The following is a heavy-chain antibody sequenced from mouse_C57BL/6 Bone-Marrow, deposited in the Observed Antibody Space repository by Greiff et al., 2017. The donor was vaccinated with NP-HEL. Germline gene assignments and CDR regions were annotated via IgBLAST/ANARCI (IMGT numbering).Heavy chain of an antibody. CDR1: GYTFTDYY. CDR3: ARWSYNNYVGDYYAMDY. Sequence: VQLQQSGPVLVKPGASVKMSCKASGYTFTDYYMNWVKQSHGKSLEWIGVINPYNGGTSYNQKFKGKATLTVDKSSSTAYMELNSLTSEDSAVYYCARWSYNNYVGDYYAMDYWGQGTSVTVSS. V-gene: IGHV1-19*01. CDR2: INPYNGGT. J-gene: IGHJ4*01. D-gene: IGHD2-5*01.